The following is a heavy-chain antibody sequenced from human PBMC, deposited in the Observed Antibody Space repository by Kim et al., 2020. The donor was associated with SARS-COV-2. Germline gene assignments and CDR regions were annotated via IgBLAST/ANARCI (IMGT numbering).Heavy chain of an antibody. D-gene: IGHD3-16*01. V-gene: IGHV4-59*13. CDR1: GGSISSYY. CDR3: ARDLGGSLRGRRFNWFDP. Sequence: SETLSLTCTVSGGSISSYYWSWIRQPPGKGLEWIGYIYYSGSTNYNPSLKSRVTISVDTSKNQFSLKLSSVTAADTAVYYCARDLGGSLRGRRFNWFDPWGQGTLVTISS. CDR2: IYYSGST. J-gene: IGHJ5*02.